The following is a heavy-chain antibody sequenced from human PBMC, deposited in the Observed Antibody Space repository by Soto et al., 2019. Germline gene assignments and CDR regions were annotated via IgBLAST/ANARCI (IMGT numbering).Heavy chain of an antibody. V-gene: IGHV1-69*13. J-gene: IGHJ6*02. CDR1: GGTFSSYA. Sequence: GASVKVSCKASGGTFSSYAISWVRQAPGQGLEWVGGVIPIFGTANYAQKFQGRVTITADESTSTAYMELSSLRSEDTAVYYCARGWGIAALQINPLARGWRDYYYGMDVWGQGTTVTVSS. CDR2: VIPIFGTA. CDR3: ARGWGIAALQINPLARGWRDYYYGMDV. D-gene: IGHD6-13*01.